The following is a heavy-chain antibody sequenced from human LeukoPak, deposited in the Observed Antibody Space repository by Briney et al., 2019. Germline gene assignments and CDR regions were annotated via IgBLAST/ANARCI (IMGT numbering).Heavy chain of an antibody. CDR3: ARLVVGVIVFDY. V-gene: IGHV4-39*07. Sequence: PSETLSLTCTVSGGSISSCSYYWGWIRQPPGKGLEWIGSIYYSGSTYYNPSLTSRVSISPDTSNNQFSLRLSSVTATDTAVYYCARLVVGVIVFDYWGQGTLVTVSS. J-gene: IGHJ4*02. CDR2: IYYSGST. D-gene: IGHD3-10*01. CDR1: GGSISSCSYY.